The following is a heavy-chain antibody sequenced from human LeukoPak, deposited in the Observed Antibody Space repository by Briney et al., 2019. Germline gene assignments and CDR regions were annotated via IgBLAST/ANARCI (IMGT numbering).Heavy chain of an antibody. Sequence: GGSLRLSCAASGFTFSSYGMHWVRRAPGKGLEWVAVISYDGSNKYYADSVKGRFTISRDNSKNTLYLQMNSLRGEDTAVYYCAKGTMVRGVKDAFDIWGQGTMVTVSS. CDR2: ISYDGSNK. CDR1: GFTFSSYG. CDR3: AKGTMVRGVKDAFDI. D-gene: IGHD3-10*01. V-gene: IGHV3-30*18. J-gene: IGHJ3*02.